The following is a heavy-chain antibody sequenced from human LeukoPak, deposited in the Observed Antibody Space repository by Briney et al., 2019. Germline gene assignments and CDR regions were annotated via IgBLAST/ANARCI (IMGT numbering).Heavy chain of an antibody. J-gene: IGHJ3*02. CDR1: GGSISSGGYS. V-gene: IGHV4-30-2*01. CDR3: ARGGGIVVVPAAMNAFDI. Sequence: SQTLSLTCAVSGGSISSGGYSWSWIRQPPGKGLEWIGYIYHSGSTNYNPSLKSRVTISVDTSKNQFSLKLSSVTAADTAVYYCARGGGIVVVPAAMNAFDIWGQGTMVTVSS. CDR2: IYHSGST. D-gene: IGHD2-2*01.